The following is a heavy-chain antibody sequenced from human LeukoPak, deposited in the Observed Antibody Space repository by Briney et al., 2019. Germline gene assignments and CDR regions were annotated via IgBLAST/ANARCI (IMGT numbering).Heavy chain of an antibody. CDR2: IWRTGDWT. D-gene: IGHD4-17*01. Sequence: HSGGCLRLSCIASGFIFRDYVMSWVRQAPGKGPEWVAAIWRTGDWTYYVDSVKGRFTISRDNSKNTLYLQMNRLRVADTAIYYCAKDRHDYGDYAFDSWGQGTLVTVSS. CDR1: GFIFRDYV. J-gene: IGHJ4*02. CDR3: AKDRHDYGDYAFDS. V-gene: IGHV3-23*05.